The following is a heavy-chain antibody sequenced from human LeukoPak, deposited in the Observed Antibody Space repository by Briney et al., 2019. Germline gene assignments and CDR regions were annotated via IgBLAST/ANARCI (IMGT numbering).Heavy chain of an antibody. CDR2: ITGSGDTT. D-gene: IGHD6-19*01. V-gene: IGHV3-23*01. Sequence: TGGSLRLSCAASGFTFSNYAMSWVRQAPGKGLEWVSTITGSGDTTFYADSVKGRFTISRDNSKNTLYLQMNSLRAEDTAVYYCAKSYSSGWHKYFQHWGQGTLVTVSS. J-gene: IGHJ1*01. CDR3: AKSYSSGWHKYFQH. CDR1: GFTFSNYA.